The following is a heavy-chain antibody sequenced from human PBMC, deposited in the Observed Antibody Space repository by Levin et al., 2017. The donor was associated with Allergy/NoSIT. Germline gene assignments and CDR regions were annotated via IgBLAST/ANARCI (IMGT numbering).Heavy chain of an antibody. CDR2: ISGDDGTR. V-gene: IGHV3-23*01. CDR3: AKARRNGDSPRYYFDS. D-gene: IGHD4-17*01. CDR1: GFTFSGYA. J-gene: IGHJ4*02. Sequence: GGSLRLSCAASGFTFSGYAMSWVRQAPGRGLEWVSGISGDDGTRYYADSVEGRFTISRDNSRNTMSLQMSSLRAEDTAIYYGAKARRNGDSPRYYFDSWGQGTLVTVSS.